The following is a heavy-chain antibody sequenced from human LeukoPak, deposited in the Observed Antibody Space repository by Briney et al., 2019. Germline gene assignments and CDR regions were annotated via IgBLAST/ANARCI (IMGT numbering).Heavy chain of an antibody. CDR2: IYYSGST. Sequence: SETLSLTCTVSGGSISGSSYYWGWIRRPPGKGLEWIGSIYYSGSTYYNPSLKSRVTISVDTSKNQFSLKLSSVTAADTAVYYCAPYPSIAAWDWFDPWGQGTLVTVSS. CDR3: APYPSIAAWDWFDP. J-gene: IGHJ5*02. V-gene: IGHV4-39*07. D-gene: IGHD6-6*01. CDR1: GGSISGSSYY.